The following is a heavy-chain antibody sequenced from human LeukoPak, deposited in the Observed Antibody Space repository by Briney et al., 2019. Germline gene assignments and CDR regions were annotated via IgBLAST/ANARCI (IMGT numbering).Heavy chain of an antibody. D-gene: IGHD5-12*01. J-gene: IGHJ5*02. CDR3: ARSLATKGYNWFDP. CDR2: IYYSGST. CDR1: GGSISSSSYY. V-gene: IGHV4-39*07. Sequence: SETLSLTCTVSGGSISSSSYYWGWIRQPPGKGLEWIGSIYYSGSTYYNLSLKSRVTISVDTSKNQFSLKLSSVTAADTAVYYCARSLATKGYNWFDPWGQGTLVTVSS.